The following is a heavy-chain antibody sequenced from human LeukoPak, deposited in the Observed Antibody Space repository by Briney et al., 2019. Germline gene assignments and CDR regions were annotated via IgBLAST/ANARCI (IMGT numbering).Heavy chain of an antibody. CDR2: VGGGGVDK. Sequence: GGSLRLSCAASGFTFSDYRMNWVRQTPGKGVEWVSSVGGGGVDKDYADSMKGRFTVSRDNSKNTLYLQINSLRAEDTATYYCAKDFAARNGVFDAFDIWGQGTRVTVSS. CDR3: AKDFAARNGVFDAFDI. D-gene: IGHD3-10*01. J-gene: IGHJ3*02. V-gene: IGHV3-23*01. CDR1: GFTFSDYR.